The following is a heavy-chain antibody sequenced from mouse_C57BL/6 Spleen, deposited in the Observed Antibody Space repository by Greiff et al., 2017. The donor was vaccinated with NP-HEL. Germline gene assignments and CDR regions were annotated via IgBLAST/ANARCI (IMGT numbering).Heavy chain of an antibody. CDR3: ARWRLLRYYAMDY. D-gene: IGHD2-3*01. CDR1: GFTFSDYG. J-gene: IGHJ4*01. CDR2: ISSGSSTI. Sequence: EVKLVESGGGLVKPGGSLELSCAASGFTFSDYGMHWVRQAPEKGLEWVAYISSGSSTIYYADTVKGRFTISRDNAKNTLFLQMTSLRSEDTAMYYCARWRLLRYYAMDYWGQGTSVTVSS. V-gene: IGHV5-17*01.